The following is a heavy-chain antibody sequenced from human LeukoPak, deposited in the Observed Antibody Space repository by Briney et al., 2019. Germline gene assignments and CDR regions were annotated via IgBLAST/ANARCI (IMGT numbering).Heavy chain of an antibody. V-gene: IGHV4-61*08. CDR1: GSSISSGGYY. D-gene: IGHD3-10*01. Sequence: PSETLSLTCTVSGSSISSGGYYWSWIRQPPGKGLEWIGYIYYSGSPNYNPSLKSRVTISVDTSKNQFSLKLSSVTAAGTAVYYCARERSMVRGVSWFDPWGQGTLVTVSS. J-gene: IGHJ5*02. CDR3: ARERSMVRGVSWFDP. CDR2: IYYSGSP.